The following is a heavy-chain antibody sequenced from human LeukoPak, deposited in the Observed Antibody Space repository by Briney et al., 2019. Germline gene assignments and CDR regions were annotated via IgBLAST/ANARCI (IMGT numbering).Heavy chain of an antibody. V-gene: IGHV4-4*02. D-gene: IGHD6-19*01. CDR1: GGSISSNNW. J-gene: IGHJ6*02. CDR2: IYHSGST. CDR3: ARDISSRWPPYGMDV. Sequence: SETLSLTCAVSGGSISSNNWWSWVRQPPGKGLEWIGEIYHSGSTNYNPSLKSRVTISVDKSKNQFSLKLSSVTAADTAVYYCARDISSRWPPYGMDVWGQGTTVTVSS.